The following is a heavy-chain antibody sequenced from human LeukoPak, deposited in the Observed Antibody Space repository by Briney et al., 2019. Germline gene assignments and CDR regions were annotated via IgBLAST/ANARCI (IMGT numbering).Heavy chain of an antibody. CDR1: GFTFSSYA. V-gene: IGHV3-23*01. CDR3: AFYCSSTSCYPFDY. CDR2: ISGSGGIT. D-gene: IGHD2-2*01. Sequence: GGSLRLSCAASGFTFSSYAMSWVRQAPGKGLGWVSAISGSGGITYYADSVKGRFTISRDNSKNTLYLQMNSLRAEDTAVYYCAFYCSSTSCYPFDYWGQGTLVTVSS. J-gene: IGHJ4*02.